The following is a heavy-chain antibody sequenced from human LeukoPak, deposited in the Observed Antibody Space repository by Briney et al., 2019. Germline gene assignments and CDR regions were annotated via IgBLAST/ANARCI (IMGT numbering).Heavy chain of an antibody. D-gene: IGHD3-22*01. V-gene: IGHV1-69*13. CDR1: GGTFSSYA. Sequence: SVKVSCKASGGTFSSYAISWVRQAPGQGLEWMGGIIPIFGTANYAQKFQGRVTITADESTSTAYMELSSLRSEDSAVYYCAADYYDSSGYYSIFDYWGQGTLVTVSS. CDR3: AADYYDSSGYYSIFDY. J-gene: IGHJ4*02. CDR2: IIPIFGTA.